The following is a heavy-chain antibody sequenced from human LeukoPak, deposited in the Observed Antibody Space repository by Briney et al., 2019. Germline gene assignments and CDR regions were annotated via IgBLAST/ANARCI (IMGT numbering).Heavy chain of an antibody. CDR2: IRYDGSNK. Sequence: GGSLRLSCAASGFTFRSYGMHWVRQAPGKGLEWVAVIRYDGSNKYYTDSVKGRFTISRDNSKNTLYLQMNSLRAEDTAVYYCAREVAYSSFFEAFDIWGQGTMVTVSS. D-gene: IGHD6-6*01. J-gene: IGHJ3*02. CDR1: GFTFRSYG. V-gene: IGHV3-33*01. CDR3: AREVAYSSFFEAFDI.